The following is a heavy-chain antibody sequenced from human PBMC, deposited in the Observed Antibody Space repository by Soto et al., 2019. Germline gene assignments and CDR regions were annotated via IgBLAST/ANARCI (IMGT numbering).Heavy chain of an antibody. CDR2: ISYDGSNK. CDR3: AKNIDYTTQNWFDP. V-gene: IGHV3-30*18. D-gene: IGHD4-4*01. Sequence: PGGSLRLSCAASGFTFSSYGMHWVRQAPGKGLEWVAVISYDGSNKYYADSVKGRFTISRDNSKNTLYLQMNSLRAEDTAVYYCAKNIDYTTQNWFDPWGQGTLVTVSS. CDR1: GFTFSSYG. J-gene: IGHJ5*02.